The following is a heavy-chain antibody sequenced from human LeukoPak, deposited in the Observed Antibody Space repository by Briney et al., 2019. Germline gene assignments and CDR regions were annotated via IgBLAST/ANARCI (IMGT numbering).Heavy chain of an antibody. D-gene: IGHD1-1*01. CDR2: IYCSGST. V-gene: IGHV4-59*01. CDR3: ARHGTTGTNLNWFDP. J-gene: IGHJ5*02. Sequence: PSETLSLTCTVSGGSISSYYWSWIRQPPGKGLEWIGYIYCSGSTNYNPSLKSRVSISIDTSKSQFSLKVSSVTAADTAVYYCARHGTTGTNLNWFDPWGQGTLVTVS. CDR1: GGSISSYY.